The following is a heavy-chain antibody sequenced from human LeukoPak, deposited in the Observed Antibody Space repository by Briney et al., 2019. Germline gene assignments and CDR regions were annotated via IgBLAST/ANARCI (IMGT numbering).Heavy chain of an antibody. D-gene: IGHD6-13*01. CDR2: ISYIGST. J-gene: IGHJ4*02. CDR1: GSSIGSHY. Sequence: SETLSLTCTVSGSSIGSHYWSWIRQPPGEGIECIGYISYIGSTNYNPSLKSRVTISVDTSKNQFSLKLNSVTAADTAVYYCARGPHIAAAGDFDYCGQGTLVTVSS. CDR3: ARGPHIAAAGDFDY. V-gene: IGHV4-59*11.